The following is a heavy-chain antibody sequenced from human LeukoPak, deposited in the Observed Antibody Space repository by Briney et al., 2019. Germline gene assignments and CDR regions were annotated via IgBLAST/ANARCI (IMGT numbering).Heavy chain of an antibody. Sequence: GGSLRLSCAASGFTFSSYAMSWVPQAPGKGLKWVSAISGSGGSTYYADSVKGRFTISRDNSKNTLYLQMNSLRAEDRAVYYCAKLRWLQFAGWYFDYWGQGTLVTVSS. J-gene: IGHJ4*02. D-gene: IGHD5-24*01. CDR2: ISGSGGST. V-gene: IGHV3-23*01. CDR1: GFTFSSYA. CDR3: AKLRWLQFAGWYFDY.